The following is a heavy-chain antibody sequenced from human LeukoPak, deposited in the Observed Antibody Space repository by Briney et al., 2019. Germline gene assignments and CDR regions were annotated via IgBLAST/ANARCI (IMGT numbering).Heavy chain of an antibody. J-gene: IGHJ4*02. CDR2: INHSGST. Sequence: PSQTLSLTCAVYGGSFSGYYWSWIRQPPGKGLEWIGEINHSGSTNHHPSLKSRVTISVDTSKNQFSLKLSSVTAADTAVYYCARGTRGFYRVSGVYYFDYWGQGTLVTVSS. CDR3: ARGTRGFYRVSGVYYFDY. D-gene: IGHD1-26*01. CDR1: GGSFSGYY. V-gene: IGHV4-34*01.